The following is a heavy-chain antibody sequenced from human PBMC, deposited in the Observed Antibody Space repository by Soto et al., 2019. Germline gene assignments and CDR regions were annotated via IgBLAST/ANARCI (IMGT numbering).Heavy chain of an antibody. V-gene: IGHV3-23*01. D-gene: IGHD3-9*01. CDR1: GFTFSSYA. J-gene: IGHJ4*02. Sequence: GGSLRLSCAASGFTFSSYAMSWVRQAPGKGLEWVSAISGSGGSTYYADSVKGRFTISRDNSKNTLYLQMNSLRAEDTAVYYCAKDPRNLRYFDWLLVVHQFDYWGQGTLVTVSS. CDR3: AKDPRNLRYFDWLLVVHQFDY. CDR2: ISGSGGST.